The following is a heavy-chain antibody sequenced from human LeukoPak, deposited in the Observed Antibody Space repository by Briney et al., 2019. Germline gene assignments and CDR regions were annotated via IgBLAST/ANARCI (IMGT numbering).Heavy chain of an antibody. CDR2: IYYTGGT. J-gene: IGHJ4*02. CDR1: GGSITNYY. CDR3: ARHSSYTAAGGFDY. Sequence: PSETLSLTCTVSGGSITNYYWAWIRQPPGKGLEWIGNIYYTGGTKYNPSLRSRVTISVDPSKNQFSLKLSSVTAADTAMYYCARHSSYTAAGGFDYWGQGTLVTVSS. V-gene: IGHV4-59*08. D-gene: IGHD6-13*01.